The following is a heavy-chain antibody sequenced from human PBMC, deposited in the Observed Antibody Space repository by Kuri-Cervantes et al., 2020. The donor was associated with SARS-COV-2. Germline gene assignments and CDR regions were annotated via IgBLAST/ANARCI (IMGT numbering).Heavy chain of an antibody. J-gene: IGHJ5*02. CDR2: ISAYNGNT. Sequence: ASVKVSCKASGYTFTSYGISWVRQAPGQGLEWMGWISAYNGNTNYAQKLQGRVTMTTDTSTSTAYMELRSLRSEDTAVYYCAREGGTGTPEGGWFDPWGQGTLVTVSS. V-gene: IGHV1-18*01. D-gene: IGHD1-7*01. CDR3: AREGGTGTPEGGWFDP. CDR1: GYTFTSYG.